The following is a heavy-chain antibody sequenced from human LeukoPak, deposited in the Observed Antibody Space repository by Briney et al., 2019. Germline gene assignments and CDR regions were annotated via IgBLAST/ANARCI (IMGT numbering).Heavy chain of an antibody. D-gene: IGHD1-26*01. CDR2: FYTSGTT. CDR1: GGSISRDDYF. V-gene: IGHV4-61*02. J-gene: IGHJ6*04. CDR3: AREWRGASSGQVDV. Sequence: SETLSLTCSVSGGSISRDDYFWTWIRQPAGKGLEWIGRFYTSGTTKYNPSLKSRVTISLDTSKNQFSLKLSSVTAADTAVYYCAREWRGASSGQVDVWGKGTTVTISS.